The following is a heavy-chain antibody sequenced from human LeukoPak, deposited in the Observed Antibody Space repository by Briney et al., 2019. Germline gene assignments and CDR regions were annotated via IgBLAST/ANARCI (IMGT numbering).Heavy chain of an antibody. D-gene: IGHD2-8*01. V-gene: IGHV3-48*01. CDR1: GFTFSSYS. CDR3: ARDSGVVLMVYAPGAFDI. Sequence: GGSLRLSCAASGFTFSSYSMNWVRQAPGKGLEWVSYISSSSTIYYADSVKGRFTISRDNAKNSLYLQMNSLRAEDTAVYYCARDSGVVLMVYAPGAFDIWGQGTMVTVSS. J-gene: IGHJ3*02. CDR2: ISSSSTI.